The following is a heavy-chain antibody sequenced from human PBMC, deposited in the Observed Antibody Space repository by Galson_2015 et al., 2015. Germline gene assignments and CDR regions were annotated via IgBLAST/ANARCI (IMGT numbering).Heavy chain of an antibody. J-gene: IGHJ4*02. D-gene: IGHD1-26*01. CDR3: ARDEVGATPPDY. Sequence: SLRLSCAASGFTFSSYEMNWVRQAPGKGLEWVSYISSSGSPIYYADSVKGRFTISRDNAKNSLYLQMNSLRAEDTAVYYCARDEVGATPPDYWGQGTLVTVSS. V-gene: IGHV3-48*03. CDR1: GFTFSSYE. CDR2: ISSSGSPI.